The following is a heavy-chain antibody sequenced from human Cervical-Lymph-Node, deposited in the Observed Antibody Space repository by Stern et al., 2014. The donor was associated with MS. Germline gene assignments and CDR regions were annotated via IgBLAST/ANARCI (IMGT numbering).Heavy chain of an antibody. V-gene: IGHV1-69*01. J-gene: IGHJ6*02. CDR1: GGTFSSYA. CDR2: IIPIFGTA. Sequence: VQLVESGAEVKKPGSSVKVSCKASGGTFSSYAISWVRQAPGQGLEWMGGIIPIFGTANYAQKFQGRVTITADESTSTAYMELSSLRSEDTAVYYCARDASNWNLDYYYYGMDVWGQGTTVTVSS. D-gene: IGHD1-7*01. CDR3: ARDASNWNLDYYYYGMDV.